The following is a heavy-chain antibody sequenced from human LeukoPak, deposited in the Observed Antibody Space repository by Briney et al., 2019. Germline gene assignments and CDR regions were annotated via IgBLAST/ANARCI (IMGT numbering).Heavy chain of an antibody. V-gene: IGHV4-59*08. J-gene: IGHJ6*02. CDR3: ARHGDSSGLSRTFYYDMDV. Sequence: SETLSITSTGSGGSISGYYWSWIRKPPRQRMERIGYVYSSDSTDDNPSLTIRVTISVVTSKKQFSLRLRSVTAADTAMYYCARHGDSSGLSRTFYYDMDVWGQGTTVTVSS. CDR1: GGSISGYY. CDR2: VYSSDST. D-gene: IGHD3-22*01.